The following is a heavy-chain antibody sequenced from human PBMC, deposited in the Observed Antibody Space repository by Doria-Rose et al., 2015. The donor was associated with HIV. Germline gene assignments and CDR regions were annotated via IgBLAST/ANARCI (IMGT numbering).Heavy chain of an antibody. CDR3: ARTANWNDGRVDS. D-gene: IGHD1-20*01. CDR2: TYIRGST. Sequence: RQPAGRGLEWIGRTYIRGSTDYNPSLQSRVTISVDTSKNQFSLEVNSVTAADTAVYYCARTANWNDGRVDSWGQGTSVIVSS. J-gene: IGHJ4*02. V-gene: IGHV4-61*02.